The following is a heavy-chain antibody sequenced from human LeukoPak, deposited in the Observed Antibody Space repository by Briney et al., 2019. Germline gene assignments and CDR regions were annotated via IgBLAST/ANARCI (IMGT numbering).Heavy chain of an antibody. CDR2: FDPDDEKT. J-gene: IGHJ3*02. CDR3: ATGTLQYLEWLVDAYDI. Sequence: ASVKVSCTVSGYTLAELSIQWVRQAPGQGLEWMGGFDPDDEKTIYAQRFEDRVTMSEDTSTDTAYMELSSPTSEDTAVYYCATGTLQYLEWLVDAYDIWGQGTMVTVSS. V-gene: IGHV1-24*01. CDR1: GYTLAELS. D-gene: IGHD3-3*01.